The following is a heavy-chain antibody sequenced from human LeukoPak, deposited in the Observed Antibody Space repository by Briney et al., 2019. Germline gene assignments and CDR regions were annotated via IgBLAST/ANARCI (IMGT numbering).Heavy chain of an antibody. CDR1: GGTFSSYT. CDR3: ARDRGDFWSGYYDY. CDR2: IIPILGIA. V-gene: IGHV1-69*16. Sequence: GASVKVSCKASGGTFSSYTISWVRQAPGQGLEWMGRIIPILGIANYAQKFQGRVTITTDESTSTAYMELSSLRSEDTAVYYCARDRGDFWSGYYDYWGQGTLVTVSS. J-gene: IGHJ4*02. D-gene: IGHD3-3*01.